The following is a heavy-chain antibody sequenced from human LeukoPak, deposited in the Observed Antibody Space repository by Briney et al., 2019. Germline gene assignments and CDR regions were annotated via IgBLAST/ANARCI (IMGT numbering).Heavy chain of an antibody. D-gene: IGHD3-22*01. Sequence: GGSLRLSCTASGFTFSSYWMTWVRQAPGKGLEWVANIKQDGSEKYYVDSVKGRFTISRDNAENSLYLQMNSLRSEDTAVYYCARDLYSVVVVPLDYWGQGTLVTVSS. V-gene: IGHV3-7*03. CDR2: IKQDGSEK. J-gene: IGHJ4*02. CDR3: ARDLYSVVVVPLDY. CDR1: GFTFSSYW.